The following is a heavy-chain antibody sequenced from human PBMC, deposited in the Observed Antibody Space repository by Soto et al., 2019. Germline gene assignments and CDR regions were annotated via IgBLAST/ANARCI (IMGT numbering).Heavy chain of an antibody. CDR3: ARIRTTAGYFDY. CDR1: GFSLSTSEMC. J-gene: IGHJ4*02. V-gene: IGHV2-70*11. D-gene: IGHD1-1*01. CDR2: IDWDDDK. Sequence: SGPTLVNPTQTLTLTCTFSGFSLSTSEMCVSWIRQPPRRALEWLARIDWDDDKYYSTSLKTRLTISKDTSKNQVVLTMTNMDPVDTATYDGARIRTTAGYFDYWGQGTLVTVAS.